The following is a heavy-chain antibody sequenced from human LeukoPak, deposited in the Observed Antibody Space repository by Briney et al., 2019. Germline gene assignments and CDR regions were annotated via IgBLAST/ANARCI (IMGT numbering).Heavy chain of an antibody. V-gene: IGHV1-46*01. J-gene: IGHJ6*02. Sequence: ASVKVSCKASGYTFTSYYMHWVRQAPGQGLEWMGIINPSGGSTSYAQKFQGRVTMTRDTSTSTAYMELSSLRSEDTAVYYCARELITLERQPYGMDVWGQGTTVTVSS. D-gene: IGHD1-1*01. CDR1: GYTFTSYY. CDR3: ARELITLERQPYGMDV. CDR2: INPSGGST.